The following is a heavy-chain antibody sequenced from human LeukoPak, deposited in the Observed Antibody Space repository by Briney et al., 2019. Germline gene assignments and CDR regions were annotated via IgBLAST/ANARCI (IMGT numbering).Heavy chain of an antibody. V-gene: IGHV3-74*01. CDR3: ARGGMYYYASGGLIDD. Sequence: GGSLRLSCAASGFTFSSYWMHWVRQAPGKGLVWVSRIQNDGSNTTYADSVKGRFTISRDNAKNTLYLQMNSLTAADTAFYYCARGGMYYYASGGLIDDWGQGTLVTVSS. D-gene: IGHD3-22*01. CDR1: GFTFSSYW. CDR2: IQNDGSNT. J-gene: IGHJ4*02.